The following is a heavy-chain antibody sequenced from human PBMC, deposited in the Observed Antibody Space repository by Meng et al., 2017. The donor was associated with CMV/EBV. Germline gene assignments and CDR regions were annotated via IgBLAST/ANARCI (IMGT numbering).Heavy chain of an antibody. D-gene: IGHD6-19*01. CDR2: ISYDGSNK. Sequence: GESLKISCAASGFTFSSYAMHWVRQAPGKGLEWVAVISYDGSNKYYADSVKGRFTISRDNSKNTLYLQMNSLRAEDTAVYYCAKDGYSSGWYHWFDPWGQGTLVTVSS. CDR3: AKDGYSSGWYHWFDP. V-gene: IGHV3-30*04. CDR1: GFTFSSYA. J-gene: IGHJ5*02.